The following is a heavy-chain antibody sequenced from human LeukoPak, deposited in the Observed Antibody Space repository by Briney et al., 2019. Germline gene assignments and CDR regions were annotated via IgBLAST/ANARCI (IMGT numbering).Heavy chain of an antibody. V-gene: IGHV1-69*13. CDR1: GGTFSNYA. CDR3: ARVLGGGSYDGNGAFDI. Sequence: SVKVSCKASGGTFSNYAISWVRQAPGQGLEWMGGIIPIFGTTNYAQKFQGRVTITADESTSTAYMEVSSLRSEDTAVYYCARVLGGGSYDGNGAFDIWGQGTMVTVSS. D-gene: IGHD1-26*01. J-gene: IGHJ3*02. CDR2: IIPIFGTT.